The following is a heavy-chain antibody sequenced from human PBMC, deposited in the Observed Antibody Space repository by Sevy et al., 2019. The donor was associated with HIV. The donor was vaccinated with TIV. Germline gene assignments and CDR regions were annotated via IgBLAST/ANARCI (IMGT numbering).Heavy chain of an antibody. Sequence: GGSLRLSCAASGFTFSKYWRIWVRQAPGKGLEWVANINQDGSEKYYVDSVKGRFTISRDNGKNSLYLQMNSLRAEDTAVYYCARETGSSHFDYWGQGTLVTVSS. J-gene: IGHJ4*02. CDR3: ARETGSSHFDY. CDR1: GFTFSKYW. CDR2: INQDGSEK. D-gene: IGHD3-10*01. V-gene: IGHV3-7*01.